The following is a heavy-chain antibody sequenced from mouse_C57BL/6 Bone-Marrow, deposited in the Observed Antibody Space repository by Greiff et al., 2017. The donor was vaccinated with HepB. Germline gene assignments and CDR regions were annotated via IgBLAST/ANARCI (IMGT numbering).Heavy chain of an antibody. Sequence: DVMLVESGGGLVKPGGSLKLSCAASGFTFSSYAMSWVRQTPEKRLEWVATISDGGSYTYYPDNVKGRFTISRDNAKNNLYLQMSHLKSEDTAMYYCARISTMITSAYWGQGTLVTVSA. V-gene: IGHV5-4*03. CDR2: ISDGGSYT. D-gene: IGHD2-4*01. J-gene: IGHJ3*01. CDR3: ARISTMITSAY. CDR1: GFTFSSYA.